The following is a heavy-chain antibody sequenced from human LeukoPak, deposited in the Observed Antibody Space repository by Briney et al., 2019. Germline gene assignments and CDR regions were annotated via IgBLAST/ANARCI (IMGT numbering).Heavy chain of an antibody. D-gene: IGHD4-17*01. V-gene: IGHV3-21*03. CDR2: IFSSSTYI. CDR1: GFAFNTYS. CDR3: ARVVDHDYGDYYLDY. J-gene: IGHJ4*02. Sequence: GGSLRLSCAASGFAFNTYSMNWVRQAPGKGLEWVSFIFSSSTYIYYTDSVKGRFTISRDNARNSLYLQMDNLRAEDTGVYYCARVVDHDYGDYYLDYWGQGTLVTVSS.